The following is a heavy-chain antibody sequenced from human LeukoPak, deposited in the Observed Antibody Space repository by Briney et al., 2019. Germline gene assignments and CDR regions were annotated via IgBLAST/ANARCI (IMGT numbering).Heavy chain of an antibody. Sequence: GGSLRLSCAASGFTFSVSDVHWVRQASGTGLEWVGRVRSKADSYATGYAASLKGRFTISRDDSKNTAYLQMNSLKTEDTAVYYCTRHMGNAATRFDYWGQGTLVTVSS. J-gene: IGHJ4*02. CDR2: VRSKADSYAT. D-gene: IGHD7-27*01. CDR1: GFTFSVSD. V-gene: IGHV3-73*01. CDR3: TRHMGNAATRFDY.